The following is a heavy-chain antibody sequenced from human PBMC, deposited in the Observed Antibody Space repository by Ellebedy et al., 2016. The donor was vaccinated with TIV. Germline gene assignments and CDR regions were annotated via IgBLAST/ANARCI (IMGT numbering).Heavy chain of an antibody. V-gene: IGHV3-7*01. Sequence: GESLKISCVASGFTFSSYWMSWVRQAPGRGLEWVANIKQDGREEYYVDSVKGRFTISRDNAKNSLYLQMNSLRVEDTALYHCARSRYPGARSSFDSWGQGTLVTVSS. CDR1: GFTFSSYW. J-gene: IGHJ4*02. D-gene: IGHD6-6*01. CDR2: IKQDGREE. CDR3: ARSRYPGARSSFDS.